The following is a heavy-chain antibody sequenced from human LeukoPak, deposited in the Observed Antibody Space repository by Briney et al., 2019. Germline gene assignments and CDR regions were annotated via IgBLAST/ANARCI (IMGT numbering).Heavy chain of an antibody. D-gene: IGHD2-15*01. J-gene: IGHJ6*02. CDR1: GFSVSSYW. CDR2: INQAGSEK. V-gene: IGHV3-7*04. CDR3: ARGGTYYYNLMDV. Sequence: GGSLTLSCAVSGFSVSSYWTSCVRQAPGKGREWVANINQAGSEKYYVDSVKGRFTISRDNAKNSLYLQMNSLRAEDTAVYYCARGGTYYYNLMDVWGQGTTVTVSS.